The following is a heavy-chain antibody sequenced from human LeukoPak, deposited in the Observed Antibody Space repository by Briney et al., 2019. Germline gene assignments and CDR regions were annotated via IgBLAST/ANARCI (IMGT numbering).Heavy chain of an antibody. J-gene: IGHJ3*02. D-gene: IGHD2-2*01. CDR2: ISSSGGRT. CDR1: GFTFSSYA. V-gene: IGHV3-23*01. CDR3: AREESNADGAFDI. Sequence: PGGSLRLSCAASGFTFSSYAMTWVRQAPGKGLEWVSAISSSGGRTYYADSVKGRFTISRDNAKNSLYLQMNSLRAEDTAVYYCAREESNADGAFDIWGQGTMVTVSS.